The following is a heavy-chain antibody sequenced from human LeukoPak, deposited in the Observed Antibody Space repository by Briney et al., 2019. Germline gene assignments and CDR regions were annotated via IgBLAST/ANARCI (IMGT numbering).Heavy chain of an antibody. CDR2: INPNSGGT. V-gene: IGHV1-2*04. J-gene: IGHJ4*02. CDR1: GYTFTSYY. D-gene: IGHD6-13*01. Sequence: ASVKVSCKASGYTFTSYYMHWVRQAPGQGLEWMGWINPNSGGTNYAQKFQGWVTMTRDTSISTAYMELSRLRSDDTAVYYCARGIAAAAPPLWYWGQGTLVTVSS. CDR3: ARGIAAAAPPLWY.